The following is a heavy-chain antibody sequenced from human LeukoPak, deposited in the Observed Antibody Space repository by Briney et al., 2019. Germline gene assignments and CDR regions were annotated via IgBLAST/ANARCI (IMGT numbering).Heavy chain of an antibody. CDR3: AGLVGRYSSGLYYYYFDY. J-gene: IGHJ4*02. Sequence: SGTLSLTCTVSGGSISRGTWWNWVRQPPGKGLEWIGEIYHDETTNYCPSLKSRVTISVDKSKNHFSLKLSAVTAAGTAVYYCAGLVGRYSSGLYYYYFDYWGQGTLVTVSS. CDR2: IYHDETT. V-gene: IGHV4-4*02. CDR1: GGSISRGTW. D-gene: IGHD3-22*01.